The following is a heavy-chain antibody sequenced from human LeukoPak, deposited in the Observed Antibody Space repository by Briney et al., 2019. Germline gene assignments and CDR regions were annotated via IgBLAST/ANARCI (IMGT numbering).Heavy chain of an antibody. D-gene: IGHD3-22*01. Sequence: PSETLSLTCAVYGRSFSGYYWSWIRQPPGKGLEWIGEINHSGSTNYNPSLKSRVTISVDTSKNQFSLKLSSVTAADTAVYYCARFYDSSGYYYEEDDAFDIWGQGTMVTVSS. J-gene: IGHJ3*02. CDR1: GRSFSGYY. CDR3: ARFYDSSGYYYEEDDAFDI. V-gene: IGHV4-34*01. CDR2: INHSGST.